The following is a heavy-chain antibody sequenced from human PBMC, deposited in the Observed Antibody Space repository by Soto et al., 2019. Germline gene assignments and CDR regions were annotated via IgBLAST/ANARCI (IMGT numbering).Heavy chain of an antibody. CDR1: GGSISSGGYY. CDR3: ARERSDSSGSWDY. Sequence: PSETLSLTCTVSGGSISSGGYYWSWIRQHPGKGLEWIGYIYYSGSTYYNPSLKSRVTISVDTSKNQFSLKLSSVTAADTAVYYCARERSDSSGSWDYWGQGTLVTVSS. CDR2: IYYSGST. J-gene: IGHJ4*02. D-gene: IGHD3-22*01. V-gene: IGHV4-31*03.